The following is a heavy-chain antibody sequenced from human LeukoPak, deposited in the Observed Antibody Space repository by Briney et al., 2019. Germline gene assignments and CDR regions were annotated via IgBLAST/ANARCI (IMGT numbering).Heavy chain of an antibody. D-gene: IGHD6-13*01. CDR2: ISYDGSNK. CDR3: AKDLSSCGMDV. Sequence: GGPLRLSCPASGFTFRSYGINWVRQAPAKGLEWVAVISYDGSNKYYADSVKGRFTISRDNSKNTLYLQMNSLRAEDTAVYYCAKDLSSCGMDVWGQGTTVTVSS. CDR1: GFTFRSYG. V-gene: IGHV3-30*18. J-gene: IGHJ6*02.